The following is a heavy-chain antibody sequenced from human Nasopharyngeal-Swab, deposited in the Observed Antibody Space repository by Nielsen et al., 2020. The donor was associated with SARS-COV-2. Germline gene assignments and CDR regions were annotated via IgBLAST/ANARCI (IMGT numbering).Heavy chain of an antibody. Sequence: WIRQPPGKGLEWVAVISYDGSNKYYADSVKGRFTISRDNSKNTLYLQMNSLRAEDTAVHYCAKNGGNSGSIHAFDIWGQGTMVTVSS. CDR2: ISYDGSNK. V-gene: IGHV3-30*18. D-gene: IGHD4-23*01. CDR3: AKNGGNSGSIHAFDI. J-gene: IGHJ3*02.